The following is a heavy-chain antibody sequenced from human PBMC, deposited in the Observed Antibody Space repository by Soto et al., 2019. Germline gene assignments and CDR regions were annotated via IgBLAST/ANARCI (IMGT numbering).Heavy chain of an antibody. Sequence: ASVKVSCKASGYTFTGYYMHWVRQAPGQGLEWMGWINPNSGGTNYAQKFQDRVTMTRDTSISTAYMELSRLRSDDTAVYYCARDKLRTQWLPDWFGPWGQGTLVTVSS. J-gene: IGHJ5*02. CDR3: ARDKLRTQWLPDWFGP. D-gene: IGHD6-19*01. V-gene: IGHV1-2*02. CDR2: INPNSGGT. CDR1: GYTFTGYY.